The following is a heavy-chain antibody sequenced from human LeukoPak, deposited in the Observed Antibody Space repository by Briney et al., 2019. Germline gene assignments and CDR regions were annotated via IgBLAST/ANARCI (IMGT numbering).Heavy chain of an antibody. Sequence: GRSQRLSCAASRFTFSSYGMHWVRQAPGKGLEWVAVISYDGSNKYYADSVKGRFTISRDNSKNTLYLQMNSLRAEDTAVYYCARNSYDILTGAPDYWGQGTLVTVSS. V-gene: IGHV3-30*03. D-gene: IGHD3-9*01. CDR2: ISYDGSNK. J-gene: IGHJ4*02. CDR1: RFTFSSYG. CDR3: ARNSYDILTGAPDY.